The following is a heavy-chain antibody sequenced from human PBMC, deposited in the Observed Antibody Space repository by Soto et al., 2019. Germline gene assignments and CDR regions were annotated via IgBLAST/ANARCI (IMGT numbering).Heavy chain of an antibody. J-gene: IGHJ6*02. CDR2: IIPIFGTA. D-gene: IGHD4-17*01. Sequence: GASVKVSCKASGGTFSSYAISWVRQAPGQGLEWMGGIIPIFGTANYAQKFQGRVTITADESTSTAYMELSSLRSEDTAVYYCVRDLLRKSDSGYGDYGFYGMDVWGQGTTVTVSS. V-gene: IGHV1-69*13. CDR1: GGTFSSYA. CDR3: VRDLLRKSDSGYGDYGFYGMDV.